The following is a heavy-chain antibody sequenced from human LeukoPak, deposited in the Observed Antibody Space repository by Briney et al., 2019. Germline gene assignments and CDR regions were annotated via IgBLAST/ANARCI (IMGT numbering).Heavy chain of an antibody. CDR3: AGHHGLYSQYYFDY. CDR2: IYYSGST. D-gene: IGHD2-2*02. Sequence: SETLSLTCTGSGVSIINYYWSWLRQPPGKGLEWFGYIYYSGSTNYSPSLKSRVTISVDTSKTQFSLKLSSVTAADTAVYYCAGHHGLYSQYYFDYWGQGTLVTVSS. J-gene: IGHJ4*02. CDR1: GVSIINYY. V-gene: IGHV4-59*01.